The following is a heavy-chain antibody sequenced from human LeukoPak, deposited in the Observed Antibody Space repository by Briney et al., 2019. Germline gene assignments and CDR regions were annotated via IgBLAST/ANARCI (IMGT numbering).Heavy chain of an antibody. CDR3: ARELTKDTAMVNDY. D-gene: IGHD5-18*01. V-gene: IGHV1-69*05. CDR2: IIPIFGTA. CDR1: GGTFSSYA. J-gene: IGHJ4*02. Sequence: GASVKVSCKASGGTFSSYAISWVRQAPGQGLEWMGGIIPIFGTAKYAQKFQGRVTITTDESTSTAYMELSSLRSEDTAVYYCARELTKDTAMVNDYWGQGTLVTVSS.